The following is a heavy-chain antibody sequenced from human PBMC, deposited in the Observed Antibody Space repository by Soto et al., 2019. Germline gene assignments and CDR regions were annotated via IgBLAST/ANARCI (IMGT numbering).Heavy chain of an antibody. V-gene: IGHV1-2*02. J-gene: IGHJ3*02. Sequence: VDCKTSGYTFTSYYMHWVRQAPGQGLEWMGWINPNSGGTNYAQKFQGRVTMTRDTSISTAYMELSRLRSDDTAVYYCARDRYDFWSGYLDAFDIWGQGTMVTVSS. CDR2: INPNSGGT. D-gene: IGHD3-3*01. CDR1: GYTFTSYY. CDR3: ARDRYDFWSGYLDAFDI.